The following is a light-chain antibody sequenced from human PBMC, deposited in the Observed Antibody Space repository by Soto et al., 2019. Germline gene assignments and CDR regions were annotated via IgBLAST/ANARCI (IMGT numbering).Light chain of an antibody. CDR1: SSDVGGYNY. CDR3: SSYRIGRTVV. Sequence: QAVVTQPASVSGSPGQSITLPCTGTSSDVGGYNYVSWYQQHPGKAPKLMIYDVSYRPSGVSNRFSGSKSGNTASLTISGLQAEDEADYFCSSYRIGRTVVFGGGTKLTVL. J-gene: IGLJ2*01. V-gene: IGLV2-14*01. CDR2: DVS.